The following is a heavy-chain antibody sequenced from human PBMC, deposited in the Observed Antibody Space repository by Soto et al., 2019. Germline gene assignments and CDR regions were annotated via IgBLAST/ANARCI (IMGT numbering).Heavy chain of an antibody. D-gene: IGHD3-10*01. CDR2: IYPGDSDT. J-gene: IGHJ3*02. CDR3: ARQVYLYYGSGSYYTQDAFDI. CDR1: GYSFTSYW. V-gene: IGHV5-51*01. Sequence: GESLKISCKGSGYSFTSYWIGWVRQMPGKGLEWMGIIYPGDSDTRYSPSFQGQVTISADKSISTAYLQWSSLKASDTAVYYCARQVYLYYGSGSYYTQDAFDIWGQGTMVTVSS.